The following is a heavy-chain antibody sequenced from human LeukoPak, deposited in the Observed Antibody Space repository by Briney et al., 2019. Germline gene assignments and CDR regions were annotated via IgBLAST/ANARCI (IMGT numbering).Heavy chain of an antibody. CDR3: AREFRKGWDWFDP. J-gene: IGHJ5*02. CDR1: GGSFSIYY. CDR2: IYTSGST. D-gene: IGHD1-26*01. Sequence: SETLSLTCSVSGGSFSIYYWTWIRQPAGKGLEWIGRIYTSGSTNYNPSLKSRVTISADTSKNQFSLKLSSVTAADTAVYYCAREFRKGWDWFDPWGQGTLVTVSS. V-gene: IGHV4-4*07.